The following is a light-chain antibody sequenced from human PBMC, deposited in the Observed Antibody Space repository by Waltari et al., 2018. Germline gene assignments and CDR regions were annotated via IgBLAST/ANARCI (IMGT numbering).Light chain of an antibody. V-gene: IGKV3-20*01. CDR3: QQYGSSPGT. CDR2: GAS. J-gene: IGKJ1*01. Sequence: EIVLTQSPGTLSLSPGERATLSCRASQSVSSSYLAWYQQKPSQAPRLLIYGASSRATCIPDRFSGSGSGTDCTVTISRLEPEDFAVYYCQQYGSSPGTFGQGTKVEIK. CDR1: QSVSSSY.